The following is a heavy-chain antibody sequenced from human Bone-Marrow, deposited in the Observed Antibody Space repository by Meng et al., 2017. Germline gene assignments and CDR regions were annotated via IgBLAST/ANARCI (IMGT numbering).Heavy chain of an antibody. CDR2: IIPIFGTA. D-gene: IGHD3-22*01. V-gene: IGHV1-69*06. Sequence: KVSCKASGGTFSSYAISWVRQAPGQGLEWMGGIIPIFGTANYAQKFQGRVTITADKSTSTAYMELSSLRSEDTAVYYCASAPYDSSGYYPSLDAFDIWGQGTMVTVSS. CDR3: ASAPYDSSGYYPSLDAFDI. CDR1: GGTFSSYA. J-gene: IGHJ3*02.